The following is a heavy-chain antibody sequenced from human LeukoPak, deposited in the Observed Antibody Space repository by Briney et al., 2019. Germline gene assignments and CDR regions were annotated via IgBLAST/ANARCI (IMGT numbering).Heavy chain of an antibody. D-gene: IGHD2-21*01. CDR1: GYTFTTYD. J-gene: IGHJ4*02. V-gene: IGHV1-8*01. CDR2: MNPNSGNT. CDR3: ARAPLLADY. Sequence: ASVKVSCKASGYTFTTYDINWVRQATGQGPEWMGWMNPNSGNTGYAQKFQGRVTMTRNTSINTAYTELSSLRSEDTAVYYCARAPLLADYWGQGTLVTVSS.